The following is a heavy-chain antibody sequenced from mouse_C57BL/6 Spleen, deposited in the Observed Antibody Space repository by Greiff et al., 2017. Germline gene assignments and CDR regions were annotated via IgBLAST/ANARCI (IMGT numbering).Heavy chain of an antibody. D-gene: IGHD2-3*01. V-gene: IGHV1-31*01. Sequence: VQLQQPGPELVKPGASVKISCKASGYSFTGYYMHWVKQSHGHILDWIGYIYPYNGVSSYNQKFKGKATLTVDKSSSTAYMELRSLTSEDSAVXYCARGGIYDGYYDYFDYGGQGTTLTVSS. CDR3: ARGGIYDGYYDYFDY. CDR2: IYPYNGVS. J-gene: IGHJ2*01. CDR1: GYSFTGYY.